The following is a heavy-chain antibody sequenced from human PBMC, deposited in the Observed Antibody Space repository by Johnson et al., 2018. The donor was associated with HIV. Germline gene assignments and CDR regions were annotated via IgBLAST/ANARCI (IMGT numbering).Heavy chain of an antibody. Sequence: VQLVESGGGLVQPGGSLRLSCAASGFTVSSNYMSWVRQAPGKGLEWVSAIGTAGDRYYPGSVTGRFTITRENATNSFYLQMTRLRAADTAGAYCARGAPDSDAFDIWGQGTMVTVSS. D-gene: IGHD3-22*01. CDR3: ARGAPDSDAFDI. CDR2: IGTAGDR. CDR1: GFTVSSNY. V-gene: IGHV3-13*01. J-gene: IGHJ3*02.